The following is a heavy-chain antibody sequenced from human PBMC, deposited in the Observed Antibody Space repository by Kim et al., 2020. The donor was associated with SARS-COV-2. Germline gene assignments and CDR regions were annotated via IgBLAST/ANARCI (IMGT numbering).Heavy chain of an antibody. CDR2: ISYDGSNK. V-gene: IGHV3-30*04. D-gene: IGHD3-16*01. J-gene: IGHJ4*02. CDR1: GFTFSSYA. Sequence: GGSLRLSCAASGFTFSSYAMHWVRQAPGKGLEWVAVISYDGSNKYYADSVKGRFTISRGNSKNTLYLQMNSLRAEDTAVYYCARGGYDYVWGSYGYWGQGTLVTVSS. CDR3: ARGGYDYVWGSYGY.